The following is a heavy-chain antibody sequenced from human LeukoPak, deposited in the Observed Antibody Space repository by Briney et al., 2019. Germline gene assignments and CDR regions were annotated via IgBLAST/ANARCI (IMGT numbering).Heavy chain of an antibody. D-gene: IGHD5-18*01. J-gene: IGHJ6*03. V-gene: IGHV1-69*06. CDR3: ARVATIDTLGFVQLWSVAVSGYYYYYMDV. CDR1: GGTFSSYA. CDR2: IIPIFGTA. Sequence: SVKVSCKASGGTFSSYAISWVRQAPGQGLEWMGGIIPIFGTANYAQKFQGRVTITADKSTSTAYMELSSLRSEDTAVYYCARVATIDTLGFVQLWSVAVSGYYYYYMDVWGKGTTVTVSS.